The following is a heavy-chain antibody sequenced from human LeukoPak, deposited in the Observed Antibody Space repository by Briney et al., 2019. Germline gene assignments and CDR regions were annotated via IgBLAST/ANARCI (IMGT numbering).Heavy chain of an antibody. CDR2: INPNSGGT. CDR3: ARDHCSGGNCYDAFDI. CDR1: GYTFTGYY. D-gene: IGHD2-15*01. Sequence: ASVKVSCKASGYTFTGYYMHWVRQAPGQGLEWMGWINPNSGGTNYAQKFQGRVTMTRDTSISTAYMELSRLRSDDTAVYYCARDHCSGGNCYDAFDIWGQGTMVTVSS. J-gene: IGHJ3*02. V-gene: IGHV1-2*02.